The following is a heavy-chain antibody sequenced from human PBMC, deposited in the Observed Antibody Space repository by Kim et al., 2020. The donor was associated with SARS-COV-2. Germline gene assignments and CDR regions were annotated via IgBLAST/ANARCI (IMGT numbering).Heavy chain of an antibody. Sequence: NQSYAESVKGRFTISRDNSKNTLYLQMNSLRAEDTAVYYCAREATVALDYWGQGTLVTVSS. J-gene: IGHJ4*02. V-gene: IGHV3-33*01. CDR3: AREATVALDY. CDR2: NQ. D-gene: IGHD4-17*01.